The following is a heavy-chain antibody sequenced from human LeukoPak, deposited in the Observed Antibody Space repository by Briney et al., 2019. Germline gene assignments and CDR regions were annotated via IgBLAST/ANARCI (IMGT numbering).Heavy chain of an antibody. CDR2: ISYDGSNK. CDR3: AREDGSSIGDY. Sequence: GRSLRLSCAASGFTFSSYAMHWVRQAPGKGLEWVAVISYDGSNKYYADSVKGRFTISRGNSKNTLYLQMNSLRAEDTAVYYCAREDGSSIGDYWGQGTLVTVSS. V-gene: IGHV3-30*04. D-gene: IGHD5-24*01. CDR1: GFTFSSYA. J-gene: IGHJ4*02.